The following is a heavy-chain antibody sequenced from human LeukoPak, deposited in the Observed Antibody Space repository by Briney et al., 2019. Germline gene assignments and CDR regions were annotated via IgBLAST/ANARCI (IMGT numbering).Heavy chain of an antibody. CDR2: IIPIFGTA. D-gene: IGHD2-2*01. CDR1: GGTFSSYA. Sequence: VASVKVSCKASGGTFSSYAISWVRQAPGQGLEWMGGIIPIFGTANYAQKFQGRVTITTDESTSTAYMELSSLRSEDTAVYYCARSLVPAAIYYFDYWGQGTLVTVSS. V-gene: IGHV1-69*05. J-gene: IGHJ4*02. CDR3: ARSLVPAAIYYFDY.